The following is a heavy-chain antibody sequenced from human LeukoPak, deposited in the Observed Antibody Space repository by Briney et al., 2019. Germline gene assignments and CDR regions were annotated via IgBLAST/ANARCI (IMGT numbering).Heavy chain of an antibody. J-gene: IGHJ4*02. CDR3: ARGLTDGSGSYQNY. V-gene: IGHV1-69*13. D-gene: IGHD3-10*01. CDR2: IIPIFGTA. CDR1: GGTFSSYA. Sequence: SVKVSCKASGGTFSSYAISWVRQAPGQGLEWMGGIIPIFGTANYAQKFQGRVTITADESTSTAYMELSSLRSEDTAVYYCARGLTDGSGSYQNYWGQGTLVTVSS.